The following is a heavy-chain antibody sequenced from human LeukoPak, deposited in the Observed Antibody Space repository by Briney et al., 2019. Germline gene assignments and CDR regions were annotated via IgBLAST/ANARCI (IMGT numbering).Heavy chain of an antibody. CDR3: AKDLSPPSIFGVVSPGHYYYGMDV. CDR2: ISYDGSNK. J-gene: IGHJ6*02. V-gene: IGHV3-30*18. Sequence: GRSLRLSCAASGFTFSSYGMHWVRQAPGKGLEWVAVISYDGSNKYYADSVKGRFTISRDNSKNTLYLQMNSLRAEDTAVYYCAKDLSPPSIFGVVSPGHYYYGMDVWGQGTTVTVSS. CDR1: GFTFSSYG. D-gene: IGHD3-3*01.